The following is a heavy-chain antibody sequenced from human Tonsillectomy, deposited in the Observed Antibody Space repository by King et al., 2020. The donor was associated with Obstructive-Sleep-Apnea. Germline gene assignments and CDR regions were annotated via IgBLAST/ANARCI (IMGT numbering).Heavy chain of an antibody. Sequence: VQLQESGPGLLKPSETLSLTCTVSGYSISGGYYWGWIRQPPGKGLEWIGSIHHSGSTNYKPSLKSRVTISIDTSKNQFSLRLSSVTAAETAVYYCARDRDVYYYDTSGAKYGMDVWGQGTTVTVSS. CDR3: ARDRDVYYYDTSGAKYGMDV. D-gene: IGHD3-22*01. J-gene: IGHJ6*02. V-gene: IGHV4-38-2*02. CDR1: GYSISGGYY. CDR2: IHHSGST.